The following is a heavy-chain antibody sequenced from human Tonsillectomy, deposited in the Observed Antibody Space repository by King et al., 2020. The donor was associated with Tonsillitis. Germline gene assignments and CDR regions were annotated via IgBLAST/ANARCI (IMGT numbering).Heavy chain of an antibody. D-gene: IGHD3-22*01. J-gene: IGHJ4*02. CDR3: VRGGWFCYDSSGLPEDY. Sequence: DVQLVESGGGLVQPGGSLRLSCAVSGFTFTTYWMSWVRQAPGKGLEAVANIKQDGSEKNYVDSVKGRFTISRDNARNSLYLQMDSLGAEDTAVYYCVRGGWFCYDSSGLPEDYWGQGTLVTVSS. CDR2: IKQDGSEK. CDR1: GFTFTTYW. V-gene: IGHV3-7*03.